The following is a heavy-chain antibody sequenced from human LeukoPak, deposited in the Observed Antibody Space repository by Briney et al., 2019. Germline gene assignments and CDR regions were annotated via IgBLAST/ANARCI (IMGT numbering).Heavy chain of an antibody. D-gene: IGHD4-23*01. Sequence: SETLSLTCTVSGGSISSYYWSWIRQPPGKGLEWIGYIYYSGSTNYNPSLKSRVTISVDTSKNQFSLKLSSVTAADTAVYYCARHDNYGGNSAYFQHWGQGTLVTVSS. CDR2: IYYSGST. CDR1: GGSISSYY. J-gene: IGHJ1*01. V-gene: IGHV4-59*08. CDR3: ARHDNYGGNSAYFQH.